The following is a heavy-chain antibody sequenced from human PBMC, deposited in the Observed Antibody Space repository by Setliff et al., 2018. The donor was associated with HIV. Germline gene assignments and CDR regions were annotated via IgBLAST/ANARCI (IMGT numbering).Heavy chain of an antibody. CDR1: GGYSSSYY. J-gene: IGHJ4*02. CDR3: ARYDYGDFDY. V-gene: IGHV4-34*01. Sequence: SQSLSLTCDVFGGYSSSYYWSWIRQPPGKGREWIGEIKHSGSNDYNPSLKSRVTISVDTSKNQFSLNLSSVTAADTAVYHCARYDYGDFDYWGQGTPVTVSS. CDR2: IKHSGSN. D-gene: IGHD4-17*01.